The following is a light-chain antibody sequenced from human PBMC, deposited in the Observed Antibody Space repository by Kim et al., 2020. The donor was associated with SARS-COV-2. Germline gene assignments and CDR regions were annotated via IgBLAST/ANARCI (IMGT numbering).Light chain of an antibody. V-gene: IGKV1-39*01. CDR2: AAS. Sequence: DFQMTQSPSTLSASVGDRVTITCRASQSISNYLNWYQQKPGKAPRLLIYAASSLQGGVPSRFSGSGSGTEFTLTISSLQPEDFATYYCQQRETFGGGTKVYIK. CDR3: QQRET. J-gene: IGKJ4*01. CDR1: QSISNY.